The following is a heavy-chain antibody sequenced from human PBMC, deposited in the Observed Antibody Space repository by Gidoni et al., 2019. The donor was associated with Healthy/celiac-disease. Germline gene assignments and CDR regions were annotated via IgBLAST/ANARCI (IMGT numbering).Heavy chain of an antibody. J-gene: IGHJ5*02. CDR2: ISYDGGNK. V-gene: IGHV3-30*18. Sequence: QVQLVESGGGVVQPGRSLRLSCAASGFTFSSYGMHWVRQAPGKGLEWVAVISYDGGNKYYADSVKGRFTISRDNSKNTLYLQMNSLRAEDTAVYYCAKGYSSSSGCLDPWGQGTLVTVSS. CDR1: GFTFSSYG. CDR3: AKGYSSSSGCLDP. D-gene: IGHD6-6*01.